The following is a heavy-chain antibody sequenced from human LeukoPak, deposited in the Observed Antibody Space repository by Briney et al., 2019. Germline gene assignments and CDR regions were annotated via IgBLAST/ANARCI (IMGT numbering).Heavy chain of an antibody. V-gene: IGHV3-30*02. CDR1: GFTFSSYG. CDR3: AKDQGREGLVDY. J-gene: IGHJ4*02. Sequence: GGSPRLSCAASGFTFSSYGMHWVRQAPGKGLEWVAFIRYDGSNKYYADSVKGRFTISRDNSKNTLYLQMNSLRAEDTAVYYCAKDQGREGLVDYWGQGTLVTVSS. CDR2: IRYDGSNK. D-gene: IGHD2-8*02.